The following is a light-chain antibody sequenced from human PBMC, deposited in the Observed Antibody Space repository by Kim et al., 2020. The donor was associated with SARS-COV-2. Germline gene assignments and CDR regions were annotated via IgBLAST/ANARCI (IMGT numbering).Light chain of an antibody. Sequence: SYELTQPPSVSVSPGQTASITCSGDNLGEKYACWYQQKPGQSPVLVIYQDTKRPSGIPERFSGSNSGNTATLTISGTQPMDEADYYCQTWDSITVVFGGG. V-gene: IGLV3-1*01. J-gene: IGLJ2*01. CDR1: NLGEKY. CDR3: QTWDSITVV. CDR2: QDT.